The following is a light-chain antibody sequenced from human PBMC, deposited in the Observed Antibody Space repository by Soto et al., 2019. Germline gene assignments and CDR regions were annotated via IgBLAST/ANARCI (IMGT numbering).Light chain of an antibody. CDR2: DAS. CDR1: QSIGLA. CDR3: QQRSNWPPT. J-gene: IGKJ4*01. V-gene: IGKV3-11*01. Sequence: VLTQSPATLSLSPGERATLSCRASQSIGLAIAWYQHKPGQAPRLLIYDASNRATGIPARFSGSGSGTDFTLTISSLEPEDFAVYYCQQRSNWPPTFGGGTKVDIK.